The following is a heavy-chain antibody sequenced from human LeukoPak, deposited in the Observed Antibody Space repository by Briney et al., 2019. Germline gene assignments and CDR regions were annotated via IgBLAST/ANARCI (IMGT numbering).Heavy chain of an antibody. V-gene: IGHV5-51*01. CDR3: ARHSDGSFRFNWFDP. CDR2: IYPGDSDT. CDR1: GYSFTSYW. J-gene: IGHJ5*02. D-gene: IGHD1-26*01. Sequence: GGSLRLSCKGSGYSFTSYWIGWVRQMPGKGLEWMGIIYPGDSDTRYSPSFQGQVTISADKSISTAYLQWSSLKASDTAMYYCARHSDGSFRFNWFDPWGQRTMVTVSS.